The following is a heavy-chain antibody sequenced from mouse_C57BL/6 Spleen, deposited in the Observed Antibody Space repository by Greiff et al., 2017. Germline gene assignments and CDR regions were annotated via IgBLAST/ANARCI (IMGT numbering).Heavy chain of an antibody. Sequence: QVQLQQPGAELVRPGTSVKLSCKASGYTFTSYWMHWVKQRPGQGLEWIGVIDPSDSYTNYNQKFKGKATLTVDTSSSTAYMQLSSLTSEDSAVYYCARRGIYYGSSSPYYFDYWGQGTTLTVSS. D-gene: IGHD1-1*01. J-gene: IGHJ2*01. CDR2: IDPSDSYT. CDR1: GYTFTSYW. V-gene: IGHV1-59*01. CDR3: ARRGIYYGSSSPYYFDY.